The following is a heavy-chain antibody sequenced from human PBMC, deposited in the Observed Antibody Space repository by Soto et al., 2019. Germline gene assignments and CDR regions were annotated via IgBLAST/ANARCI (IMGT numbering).Heavy chain of an antibody. Sequence: SETLSLTCAVYGGSFSGYYWSWIRQPPGKGLEWIGEINHSGSTNYNPSLKSRVTISVDTSKNQFSLKLSSVTAADTAVYYCARGSRVANDYWGQGTLVTVSS. CDR2: INHSGST. V-gene: IGHV4-34*01. CDR3: ARGSRVANDY. D-gene: IGHD2-15*01. J-gene: IGHJ4*02. CDR1: GGSFSGYY.